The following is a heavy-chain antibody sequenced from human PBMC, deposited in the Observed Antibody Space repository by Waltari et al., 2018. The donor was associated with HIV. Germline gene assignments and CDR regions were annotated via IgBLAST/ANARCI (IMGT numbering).Heavy chain of an antibody. D-gene: IGHD1-1*01. V-gene: IGHV5-51*01. CDR3: ARLGAIVGTTGGYYGMDV. CDR2: IYPGASET. CDR1: GYSFTSYW. J-gene: IGHJ6*02. Sequence: EVQLVQSGAEVKKPGESLKISCKGSGYSFTSYWIGWVRQMPGKGLEWIGIIYPGASETRYSPSFQGQGTISADKSISTAYLQWSSLNASDTAMYYCARLGAIVGTTGGYYGMDVWGQGTTVTVSS.